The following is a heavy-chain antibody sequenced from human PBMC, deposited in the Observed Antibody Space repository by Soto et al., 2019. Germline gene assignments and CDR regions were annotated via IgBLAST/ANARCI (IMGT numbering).Heavy chain of an antibody. CDR3: ARDPPPPDY. CDR2: ISSSSFTL. V-gene: IGHV3-11*04. Sequence: GGSLRLSCAASGFTFSDYYMSWIRQAPGKGLEWVSSISSSSFTLYYADSVKGRFSISRDNAKNSLYLQMNSLRDEDTAVYYCARDPPPPDYWGQGTLVTVSS. J-gene: IGHJ4*02. CDR1: GFTFSDYY.